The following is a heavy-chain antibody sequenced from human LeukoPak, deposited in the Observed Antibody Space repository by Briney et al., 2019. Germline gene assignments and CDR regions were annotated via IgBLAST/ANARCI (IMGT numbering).Heavy chain of an antibody. CDR3: AELGITMIGGV. CDR2: IHPSGANR. CDR1: GFSFSSYG. J-gene: IGHJ6*04. V-gene: IGHV3-23*01. Sequence: TGGSLRLSCAASGFSFSSYGMTWVRQAAGKGLEWVSTIHPSGANRHHADSVKGRFTISRDNSKNTLYLQMNSLRAEDTAVYYCAELGITMIGGVWGKGTTVTISS. D-gene: IGHD3-10*02.